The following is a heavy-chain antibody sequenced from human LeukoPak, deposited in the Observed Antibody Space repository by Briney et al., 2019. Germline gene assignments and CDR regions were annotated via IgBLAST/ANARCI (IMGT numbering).Heavy chain of an antibody. D-gene: IGHD3-3*01. CDR3: ARAGFLEWLPEYYFDY. J-gene: IGHJ4*02. V-gene: IGHV4-34*01. CDR1: GGSFSGYY. Sequence: SETLSLTCAVYGGSFSGYYWSWIRQPPGKGLEWIGEINHSGSTYYNPSLKSRVTISVDTSKNQFSLKLSSVTAADTAVYYCARAGFLEWLPEYYFDYWGQGTLVTVSS. CDR2: INHSGST.